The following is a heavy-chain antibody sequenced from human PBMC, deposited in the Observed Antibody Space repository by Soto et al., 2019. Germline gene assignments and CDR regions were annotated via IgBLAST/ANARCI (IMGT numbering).Heavy chain of an antibody. V-gene: IGHV1-58*01. CDR3: AADRWALMNYGMDV. J-gene: IGHJ6*02. CDR2: IVVGSGNT. Sequence: QMQLVQSGPEVKKPGTSVKVSCKASGFTFTSSAVQWVRQARGQRLEWIGWIVVGSGNTNYAQKFQERVTITRDMSTSTVYMELSSLRYEDTAVYYCAADRWALMNYGMDVWGQGTTVTVSS. D-gene: IGHD3-16*01. CDR1: GFTFTSSA.